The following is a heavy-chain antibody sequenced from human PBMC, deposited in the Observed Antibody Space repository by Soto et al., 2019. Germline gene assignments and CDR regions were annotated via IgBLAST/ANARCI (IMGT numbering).Heavy chain of an antibody. J-gene: IGHJ4*02. V-gene: IGHV3-30-3*01. CDR1: GFTFSSCA. CDR3: ARDKRDLRFLEWSYYFDY. D-gene: IGHD3-3*01. Sequence: QVQLVESGGGVVQPGRSLRLSCAASGFTFSSCAMHWVRQAPGKGPEWVALISYDGSNKYYADSVKGRFTISRDNSKNTLYLQMNSLRAEDTAVYYCARDKRDLRFLEWSYYFDYWGQGTLVTVSS. CDR2: ISYDGSNK.